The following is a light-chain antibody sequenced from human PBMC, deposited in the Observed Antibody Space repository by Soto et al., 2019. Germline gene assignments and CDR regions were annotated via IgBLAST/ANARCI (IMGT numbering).Light chain of an antibody. CDR2: GAS. Sequence: EIMMTQSPGTLSVSPGEGATLSCTASQSVNLNLAWYHQKPGQPPRLLLYGASTRATGIPVRFRGSGAGTEFTLTNSSLQSEDSAGYYCHEYNSWPRGTFGPGTKVEIK. CDR3: HEYNSWPRGT. J-gene: IGKJ3*01. V-gene: IGKV3-15*01. CDR1: QSVNLN.